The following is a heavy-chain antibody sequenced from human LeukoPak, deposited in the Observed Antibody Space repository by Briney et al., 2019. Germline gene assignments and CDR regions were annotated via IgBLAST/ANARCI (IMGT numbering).Heavy chain of an antibody. J-gene: IGHJ4*02. CDR3: AKDHAMIPLS. CDR2: IRYDGSNK. Sequence: GGSLRLSCAASGFTFSSYGMHWVRQAPGKRLEWVAFIRYDGSNKYYADSVKGRFTISRDNSKNTLYLQMNSLRAEDTAVYYCAKDHAMIPLSWGQGTLVTVSS. V-gene: IGHV3-30*02. CDR1: GFTFSSYG. D-gene: IGHD2-2*01.